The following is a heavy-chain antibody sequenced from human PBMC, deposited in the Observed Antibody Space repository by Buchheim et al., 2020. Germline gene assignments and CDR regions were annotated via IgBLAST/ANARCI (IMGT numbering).Heavy chain of an antibody. V-gene: IGHV1-2*02. J-gene: IGHJ6*02. Sequence: QVQLVQSGAEVKKPGASVKVSCKASGYTFTSYDMHWVRQAPGQGLEWMGWMNPNSGGTNYAQKFQGRVTMTRDTSISTAYMELSSLRSADNIVYCSARYDVPAVYSTHYYYYDGIDAWGQGTT. CDR2: MNPNSGGT. D-gene: IGHD2-2*01. CDR1: GYTFTSYD. CDR3: ARYDVPAVYSTHYYYYDGIDA.